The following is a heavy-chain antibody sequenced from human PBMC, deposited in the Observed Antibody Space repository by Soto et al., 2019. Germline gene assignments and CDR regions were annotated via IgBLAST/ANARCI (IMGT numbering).Heavy chain of an antibody. Sequence: SETLSLTCTVSGGSISGYYWSWIRQPPGTGLEWIGYIYHTGSTYYNPSLKSRVTISIDKSKNQFSLKLTSVTAADTAVYYCARGGFQLLPDYWGQGTLVTVSS. CDR3: ARGGFQLLPDY. D-gene: IGHD2-2*01. V-gene: IGHV4-59*12. J-gene: IGHJ4*02. CDR2: IYHTGST. CDR1: GGSISGYY.